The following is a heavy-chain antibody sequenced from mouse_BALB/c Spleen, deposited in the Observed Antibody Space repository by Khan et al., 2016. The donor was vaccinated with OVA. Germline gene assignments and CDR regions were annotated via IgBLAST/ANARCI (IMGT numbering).Heavy chain of an antibody. CDR1: GFTFSSFG. Sequence: EVKLVESGGGLVQPGGSRKLSCAASGFTFSSFGMHWVRQAPKKGLEWVAYMSSGSSTIYYVDTVKGRFTISRDNPKNTLFLQMTSLRSEDTAMYYCARAGGNFHWYCDVWGAGTSVTVSS. CDR3: ARAGGNFHWYCDV. CDR2: MSSGSSTI. D-gene: IGHD2-1*01. V-gene: IGHV5-17*02. J-gene: IGHJ1*01.